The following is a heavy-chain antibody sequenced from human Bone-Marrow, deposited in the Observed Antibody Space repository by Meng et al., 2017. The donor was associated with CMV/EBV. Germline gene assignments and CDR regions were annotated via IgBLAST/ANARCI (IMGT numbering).Heavy chain of an antibody. Sequence: GGSLRLSCAASGFTFSSYWMTWVRQAPGRGLEWVANIKEDGGEKYYVDSVKGRFTISRDNAKNTLYLQMNSLRAEDTAVYYCAKSSSIVVVPADSFDPWGQGTLVTVSS. V-gene: IGHV3-7*01. D-gene: IGHD2-2*01. CDR2: IKEDGGEK. CDR3: AKSSSIVVVPADSFDP. CDR1: GFTFSSYW. J-gene: IGHJ5*02.